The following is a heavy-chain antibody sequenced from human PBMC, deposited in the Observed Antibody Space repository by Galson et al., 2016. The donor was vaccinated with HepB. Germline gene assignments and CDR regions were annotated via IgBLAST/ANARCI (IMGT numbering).Heavy chain of an antibody. CDR1: GFTFDDYS. V-gene: IGHV3-43*01. J-gene: IGHJ4*02. CDR2: ISSTGGGI. Sequence: SLRLSCAASGFTFDDYSMHWVRQTPGKGLQWVSVISSTGGGIHYADSVKGRFSISRDNNQNSLYLQMNLLKSEDTAFYYCVKEHINGWPTLDYWGRGTLVTVSP. D-gene: IGHD6-19*01. CDR3: VKEHINGWPTLDY.